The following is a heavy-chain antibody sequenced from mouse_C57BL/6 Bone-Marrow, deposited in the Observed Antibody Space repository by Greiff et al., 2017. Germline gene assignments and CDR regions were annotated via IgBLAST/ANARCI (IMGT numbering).Heavy chain of an antibody. CDR3: ARDPDGYYPPWFAY. CDR1: GFTFSSYA. D-gene: IGHD2-3*01. J-gene: IGHJ3*01. Sequence: EVKVVESGGGLVKPGGSLKLSCAASGFTFSSYAMSWVRQTPEKRLEWVATISDGGSYTYYPDNVKGRFTISRDNAKNNLYLQMSHLKSEDTAMYYCARDPDGYYPPWFAYWGQGTLVTVSA. CDR2: ISDGGSYT. V-gene: IGHV5-4*03.